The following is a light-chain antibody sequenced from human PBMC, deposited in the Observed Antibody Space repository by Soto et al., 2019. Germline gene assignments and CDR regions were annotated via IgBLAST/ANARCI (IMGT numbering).Light chain of an antibody. J-gene: IGLJ1*01. CDR1: SSDVGGYNY. CDR2: VVS. Sequence: QSALTLPASVSGSPGQSIAISCTGTSSDVGGYNYVSWHQQHPGKAPKVLISVVSNRPSGVSNRFSGSKSGNTASLTISGLQAEDEADYYCSSYRSGGTFVFGSGTKVTVL. CDR3: SSYRSGGTFV. V-gene: IGLV2-14*01.